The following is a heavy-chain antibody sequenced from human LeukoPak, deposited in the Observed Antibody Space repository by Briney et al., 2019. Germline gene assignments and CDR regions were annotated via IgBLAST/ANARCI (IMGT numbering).Heavy chain of an antibody. J-gene: IGHJ4*02. Sequence: GGSLRLSCSASGFTFSRYAMHWVRQAPGKGLEYVSGVTSNGGSTYYADSVKGRFTISRDNSKSTLYLQMSTLRAEDTAVHYCVKSSGSSWYMFDYWGQGTLVTVSS. D-gene: IGHD6-13*01. CDR2: VTSNGGST. CDR1: GFTFSRYA. CDR3: VKSSGSSWYMFDY. V-gene: IGHV3-64D*09.